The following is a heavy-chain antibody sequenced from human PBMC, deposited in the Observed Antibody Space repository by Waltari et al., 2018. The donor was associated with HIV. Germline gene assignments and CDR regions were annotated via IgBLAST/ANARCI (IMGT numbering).Heavy chain of an antibody. J-gene: IGHJ4*02. CDR1: GFTFSSYW. CDR2: IKSDGSIT. D-gene: IGHD3-16*01. Sequence: EVQLVESGGGLVQPGGSLRLSCAASGFTFSSYWMHWVRQAPGKGLVCVSRIKSDGSITNYADSVKGRFTISRDTAKNTGYLQMNRLRAEDTALYYCASLYNYVWGSPPPFDYWGQGTLVTVSS. V-gene: IGHV3-74*01. CDR3: ASLYNYVWGSPPPFDY.